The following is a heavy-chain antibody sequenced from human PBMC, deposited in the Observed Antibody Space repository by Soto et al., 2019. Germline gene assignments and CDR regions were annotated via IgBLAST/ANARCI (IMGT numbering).Heavy chain of an antibody. CDR3: ATVFAY. CDR2: IDGVGTGT. J-gene: IGHJ4*02. CDR1: GFTFTNYW. Sequence: GGSLRFSCAASGFTFTNYWMHWVRQVPGKGLVWVSRIDGVGTGTSYSDSVRGRFTISRDNAENTLYLQMNSLRAEDTAVYYCATVFAYWGQGTPVTVSS. D-gene: IGHD3-3*02. V-gene: IGHV3-74*01.